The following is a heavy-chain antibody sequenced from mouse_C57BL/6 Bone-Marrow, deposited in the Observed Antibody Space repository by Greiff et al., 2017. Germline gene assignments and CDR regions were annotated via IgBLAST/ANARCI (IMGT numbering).Heavy chain of an antibody. Sequence: QVQLQQSGPGLVQPSQSLSITCTVSGFSLTSYGVHWVRQSPGKGLEWLGVLWSGGSTDYNAAFISRLSISKDNSKSQVFFKMNSLQADDTAIYYCARNRKGFAYWGQGTLVTVSA. V-gene: IGHV2-2*01. CDR2: LWSGGST. CDR3: ARNRKGFAY. J-gene: IGHJ3*01. CDR1: GFSLTSYG.